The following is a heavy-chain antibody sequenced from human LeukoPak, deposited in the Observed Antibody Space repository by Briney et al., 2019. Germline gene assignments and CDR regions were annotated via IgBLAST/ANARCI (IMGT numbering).Heavy chain of an antibody. D-gene: IGHD1-26*01. V-gene: IGHV4-39*01. J-gene: IGHJ6*02. CDR2: IYDSGST. CDR3: ARQGDSGSYYLKYYYYYGMDV. Sequence: SETLSLTCTVSGGSNSSSSCYWGWIRQPPGKGLEWIWSIYDSGSTYYNPSLKSRVTISVDTSKNQFSLKLSSVTAADTAVYYCARQGDSGSYYLKYYYYYGMDVWGQGTTVTVSS. CDR1: GGSNSSSSCY.